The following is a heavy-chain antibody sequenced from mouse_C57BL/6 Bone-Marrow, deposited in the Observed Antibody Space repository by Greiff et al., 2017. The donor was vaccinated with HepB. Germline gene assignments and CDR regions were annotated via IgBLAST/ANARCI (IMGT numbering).Heavy chain of an antibody. V-gene: IGHV1-81*01. CDR1: GYTFTSYG. D-gene: IGHD1-1*01. Sequence: QVQLQQSGAELARPGASVKLSCKASGYTFTSYGISWVKQRTGQGLEWIGEIYPRSGNTYYNEKFKGKATLTADKSSSAAYMELRSLTSEDSEVYFCARWVLRRRAMDYWGQGTSVTVSS. CDR2: IYPRSGNT. J-gene: IGHJ4*01. CDR3: ARWVLRRRAMDY.